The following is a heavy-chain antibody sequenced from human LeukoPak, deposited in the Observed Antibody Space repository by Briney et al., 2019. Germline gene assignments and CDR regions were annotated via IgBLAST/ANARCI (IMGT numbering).Heavy chain of an antibody. CDR3: TKESIYCSSTSCYSPYGMDV. V-gene: IGHV3-23*01. CDR1: GFTFSSYA. CDR2: IRDSGDST. Sequence: GGSLRLSCAASGFTFSSYAMSWVRHAPGKGLEWDSGIRDSGDSTYYADSAKGRFTIPRDNLKNTLYLQMNSLRAEDTAVYYCTKESIYCSSTSCYSPYGMDVWGQGTTVTVSS. J-gene: IGHJ6*02. D-gene: IGHD2-2*02.